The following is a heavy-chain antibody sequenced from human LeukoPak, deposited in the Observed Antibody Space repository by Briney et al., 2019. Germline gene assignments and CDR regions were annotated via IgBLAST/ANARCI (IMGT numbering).Heavy chain of an antibody. V-gene: IGHV1-18*01. CDR1: GYTFTSYG. J-gene: IGHJ5*02. CDR3: ARDGRHRYYYDSSGFYGSWFDP. Sequence: ASVKVSCKASGYTFTSYGTSWVRQAPGQGLEWMGWISGYNGNTKNAQKLQGRVTMTTDTSTSTAYMELRSLRSDDTAVYYCARDGRHRYYYDSSGFYGSWFDPWGQGTLVTVSS. CDR2: ISGYNGNT. D-gene: IGHD3-22*01.